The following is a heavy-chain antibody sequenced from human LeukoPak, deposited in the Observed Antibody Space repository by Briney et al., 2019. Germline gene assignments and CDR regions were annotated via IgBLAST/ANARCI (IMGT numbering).Heavy chain of an antibody. CDR1: GGSISSSSYY. CDR3: ARHDPPHYDYVWGSYRDY. CDR2: IYYSGST. Sequence: PSETLSLTCTVSGGSISSSSYYWGWIRQPPGKRPEWIGSIYYSGSTYYNPSLKSRVTISVDTSKNQFSLKLSSVTAADTAVYYCARHDPPHYDYVWGSYRDYWGQGTLVTVSS. V-gene: IGHV4-39*01. D-gene: IGHD3-16*02. J-gene: IGHJ4*02.